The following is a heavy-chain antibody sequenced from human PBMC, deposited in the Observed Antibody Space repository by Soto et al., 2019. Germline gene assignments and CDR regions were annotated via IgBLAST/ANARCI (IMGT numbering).Heavy chain of an antibody. CDR2: ISRSSRNI. Sequence: EVQLVESGGGLVKPGGSLTLSCAASGFTFSNYTMSWVRQAPGKGLEWVSSISRSSRNIYYADSVKGRFTISRVNAKNALYLHMNSLRAGDTAVYYCARDLKVAGTNSFYYYGMDVWGQGTTVTVSS. D-gene: IGHD6-19*01. J-gene: IGHJ6*02. CDR1: GFTFSNYT. V-gene: IGHV3-21*01. CDR3: ARDLKVAGTNSFYYYGMDV.